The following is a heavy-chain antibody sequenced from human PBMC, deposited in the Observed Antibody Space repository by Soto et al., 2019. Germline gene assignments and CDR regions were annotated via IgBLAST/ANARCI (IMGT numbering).Heavy chain of an antibody. V-gene: IGHV3-72*01. CDR3: ARSGSSTSCYDY. CDR2: NRKKANGYTT. J-gene: IGHJ4*02. D-gene: IGHD2-2*01. CDR1: GFIFSDHY. Sequence: GGSLRLSCAASGFIFSDHYIDWVRQAPGKGLEWVGRNRKKANGYTTDYAASVKGRFTISRDDSKSSLYLQMDSLKTEDTAVYYCARSGSSTSCYDYWGQGTLVTVSS.